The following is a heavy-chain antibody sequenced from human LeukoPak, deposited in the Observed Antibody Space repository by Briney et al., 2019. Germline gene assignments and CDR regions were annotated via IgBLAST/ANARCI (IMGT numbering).Heavy chain of an antibody. CDR3: ARDTYYYDSSGYFSVNYFDY. D-gene: IGHD3-22*01. CDR2: IYTSGST. J-gene: IGHJ4*02. V-gene: IGHV4-4*07. Sequence: SETLSLTCTVSGGSISSYYWSWIRQPAGKGLEWIGRIYTSGSTNHNPSLKSRVTMSVDTSKNQFSLKLSSVTAADTAVYYCARDTYYYDSSGYFSVNYFDYWGQGTLVTVSS. CDR1: GGSISSYY.